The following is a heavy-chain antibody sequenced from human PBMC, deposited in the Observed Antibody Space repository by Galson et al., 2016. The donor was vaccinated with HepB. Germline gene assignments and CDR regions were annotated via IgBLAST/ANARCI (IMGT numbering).Heavy chain of an antibody. J-gene: IGHJ6*02. CDR1: GYSFSTYW. CDR3: ARQGSSAGELHYYYGMDV. D-gene: IGHD3-10*01. Sequence: AEVKKPGESLRISCKDSGYSFSTYWIIWVRQMPGKGLEWMGRIDPSDSYTNYSPSFQGHVTISADKSISTAYLQWSSLKASDTGIYYCARQGSSAGELHYYYGMDVWGQGTTVTVSS. CDR2: IDPSDSYT. V-gene: IGHV5-10-1*01.